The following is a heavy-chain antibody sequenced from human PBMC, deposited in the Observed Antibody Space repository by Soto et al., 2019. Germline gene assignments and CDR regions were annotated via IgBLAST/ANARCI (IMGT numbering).Heavy chain of an antibody. CDR1: GYTFTGYY. V-gene: IGHV1-69*13. Sequence: SVKVSCKASGYTFTGYYIHWVRQAPGQGLEWMGGIIPIFGTANYAQKFQGRVTITADESTSTAYMELSSLRSEDTAVYYCARDQVDTAMVEFDPWGQGTLVTVS. CDR2: IIPIFGTA. D-gene: IGHD5-18*01. J-gene: IGHJ5*02. CDR3: ARDQVDTAMVEFDP.